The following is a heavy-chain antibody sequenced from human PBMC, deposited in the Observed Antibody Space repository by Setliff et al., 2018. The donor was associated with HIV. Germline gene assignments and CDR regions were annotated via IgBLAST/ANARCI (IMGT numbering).Heavy chain of an antibody. J-gene: IGHJ4*02. CDR1: GGSISSGGYY. CDR3: ARGVNFDY. V-gene: IGHV4-31*03. Sequence: ASETLSLTCTVSGGSISSGGYYWSWIRQHPGKSLEWIGYIYYSGSTYYNPSLKSRVTISIDTSKNQFSLKLSSVTAADTAVYYCARGVNFDYWGQGTQVTVSS. CDR2: IYYSGST. D-gene: IGHD3-3*01.